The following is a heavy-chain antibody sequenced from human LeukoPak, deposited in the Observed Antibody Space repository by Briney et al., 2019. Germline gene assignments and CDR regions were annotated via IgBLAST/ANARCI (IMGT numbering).Heavy chain of an antibody. CDR1: GFTFSSYG. J-gene: IGHJ4*02. D-gene: IGHD6-6*01. Sequence: GGSLRLSCAASGFTFSSYGMHWVRQAPGKGLEWVAVISYDGSNIYYGDSVKGRFTISRDNSKNTLYLQMNSLRAEDTAVYYCARVFSSNSYYFDYWGQGTLVTVSS. CDR2: ISYDGSNI. V-gene: IGHV3-30*03. CDR3: ARVFSSNSYYFDY.